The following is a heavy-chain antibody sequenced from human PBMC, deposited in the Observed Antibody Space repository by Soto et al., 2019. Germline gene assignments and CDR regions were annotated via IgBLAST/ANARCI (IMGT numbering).Heavy chain of an antibody. CDR2: INDGGSA. D-gene: IGHD1-26*01. V-gene: IGHV4-34*01. CDR3: ARGLFSETHYSGGWYFFDY. CDR1: GGSFSGYS. J-gene: IGHJ4*02. Sequence: QVQLQQWGAGLLKPSETLSLTCAVYGGSFSGYSWTWIRQSPGKGLEWIGQINDGGSANYNPSLKSRXTXSXDXXNNEFCLELSSVTAADTAVYYCARGLFSETHYSGGWYFFDYWGQGTLVTVSS.